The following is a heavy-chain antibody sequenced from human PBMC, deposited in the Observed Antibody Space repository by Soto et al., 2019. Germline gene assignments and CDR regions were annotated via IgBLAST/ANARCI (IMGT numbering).Heavy chain of an antibody. CDR3: ARDWGAPTRSRTVAPES. J-gene: IGHJ5*02. V-gene: IGHV3-33*01. Sequence: QAQLVASGGGVVQPGRSLRLSCVASGFDFYNFGMHWVRQAPGKGLEWVAFIWHDGNDKYYADSVRGRFTISRDNSKNTVNLQVTNPRAEDTALYYCARDWGAPTRSRTVAPESWVQGTLVTVSS. CDR1: GFDFYNFG. D-gene: IGHD3-16*01. CDR2: IWHDGNDK.